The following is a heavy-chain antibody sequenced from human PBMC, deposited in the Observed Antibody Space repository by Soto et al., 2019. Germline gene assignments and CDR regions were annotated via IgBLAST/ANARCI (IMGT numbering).Heavy chain of an antibody. CDR2: VYNSRST. CDR1: GGSISSNY. J-gene: IGHJ4*02. D-gene: IGHD6-13*01. V-gene: IGHV4-59*01. CDR3: ARYRREAVAGYTLDN. Sequence: SETLSLTCTVSGGSISSNYWTWIRQPPGKGLEWIGYVYNSRSTNYNPSLKSRVTISEDTSKSQFSLKVNSMTAADTAVYYCARYRREAVAGYTLDNWGQGILVTVSS.